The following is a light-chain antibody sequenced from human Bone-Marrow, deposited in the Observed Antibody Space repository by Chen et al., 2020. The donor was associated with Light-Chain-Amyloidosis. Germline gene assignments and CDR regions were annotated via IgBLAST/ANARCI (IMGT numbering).Light chain of an antibody. J-gene: IGKJ4*01. V-gene: IGKV3-20*01. Sequence: EIVLTQSPGTLSLFPGEGANLSCRASQTISSNYLTWYQQNFGQAPRLLIYGSSSRATGIPDRFTGSGSGIDFTLTINRLEPEDFAMYYCQQYGTSPLTFDGGTKVEIK. CDR1: QTISSNY. CDR2: GSS. CDR3: QQYGTSPLT.